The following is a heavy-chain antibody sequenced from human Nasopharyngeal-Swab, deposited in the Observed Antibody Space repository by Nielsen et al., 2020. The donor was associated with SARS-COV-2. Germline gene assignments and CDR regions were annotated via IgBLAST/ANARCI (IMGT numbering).Heavy chain of an antibody. Sequence: ASVKVSCKASGYTFISYGISWVRQAPGQGLEWMGWVSGYNVNTNYAQKFEGRVTMTTDTSTRTAYMELRSLRSDETAVYYCARDSSTSWYYAFDIWGQGTMVTVSS. CDR2: VSGYNVNT. CDR3: ARDSSTSWYYAFDI. J-gene: IGHJ3*02. CDR1: GYTFISYG. V-gene: IGHV1-18*04. D-gene: IGHD2-2*01.